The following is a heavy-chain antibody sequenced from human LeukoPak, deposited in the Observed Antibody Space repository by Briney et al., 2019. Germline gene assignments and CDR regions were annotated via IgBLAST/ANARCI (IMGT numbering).Heavy chain of an antibody. Sequence: SETLSLTCTVSGYSISSGYYWGWIRQPPGQGLEWIGSIYHSGSTYYNPSLKSRVTISVDTSKNQYSLKLSSVTAADTAVYYCARLNDYYYYMDVWGKGTTVTISS. CDR1: GYSISSGYY. V-gene: IGHV4-38-2*02. CDR2: IYHSGST. CDR3: ARLNDYYYYMDV. J-gene: IGHJ6*03.